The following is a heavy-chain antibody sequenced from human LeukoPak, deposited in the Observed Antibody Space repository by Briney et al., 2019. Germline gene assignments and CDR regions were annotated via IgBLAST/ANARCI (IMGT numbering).Heavy chain of an antibody. Sequence: SETLSLTCTVSGGSISNDYWSWIRQPPGKGLEWIGYIYYSGSTNYNPSLKSRVTISVDMSKNQFSLKLRSLTAADTALYFCARGRRAIANWGQGTLVTVSS. J-gene: IGHJ4*02. CDR1: GGSISNDY. CDR3: ARGRRAIAN. V-gene: IGHV4-59*01. D-gene: IGHD1-26*01. CDR2: IYYSGST.